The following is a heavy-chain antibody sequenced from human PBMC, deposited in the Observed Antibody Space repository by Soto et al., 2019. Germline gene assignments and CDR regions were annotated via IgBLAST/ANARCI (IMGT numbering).Heavy chain of an antibody. V-gene: IGHV4-59*08. D-gene: IGHD2-21*01. CDR1: GGSISSYY. Sequence: SETLSLTCTVSGGSISSYYWSWIRQPPGKGLEWIGYIYYSGSTNYNPSLKSRVTISVDTSKNQFSLKLSSVTAADTAVYYCARLSLPGLLCGGDCYDYWGQGTLVTVSS. CDR2: IYYSGST. CDR3: ARLSLPGLLCGGDCYDY. J-gene: IGHJ4*02.